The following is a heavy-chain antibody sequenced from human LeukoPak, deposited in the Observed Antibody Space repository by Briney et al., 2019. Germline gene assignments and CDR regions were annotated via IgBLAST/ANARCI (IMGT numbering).Heavy chain of an antibody. V-gene: IGHV4-38-2*01. CDR3: ARGAEYYAIWRGYAGYSDY. CDR2: IYHRGST. CDR1: GFTFSRFGM. Sequence: GSLRLSCAGSGFTFSRFGMHWVRQAPGKGLEWVGSIYHRGSTYYNPSLRSRVTISLDRSKKKFSLKLTSVTAADTAVYFCARGAEYYAIWRGYAGYSDYWGQGISVTVSS. D-gene: IGHD3-3*01. J-gene: IGHJ4*02.